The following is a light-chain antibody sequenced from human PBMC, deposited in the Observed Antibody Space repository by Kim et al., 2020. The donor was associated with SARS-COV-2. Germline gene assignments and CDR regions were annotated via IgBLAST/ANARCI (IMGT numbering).Light chain of an antibody. CDR3: QQYNSSPLT. CDR1: QSVSSN. J-gene: IGKJ4*02. Sequence: EIVMTQSPATLSVSPGERATLSCRASQSVSSNLAWYHQKPGQAPRLLIYGASTRAAGIPARFSGSGSGTEFTLTISSLQSEDFAVYYCQQYNSSPLTFGAGPKGDIK. V-gene: IGKV3-15*01. CDR2: GAS.